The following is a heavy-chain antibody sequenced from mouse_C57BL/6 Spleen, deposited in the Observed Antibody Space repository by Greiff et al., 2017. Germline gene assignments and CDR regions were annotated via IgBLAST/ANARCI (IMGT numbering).Heavy chain of an antibody. CDR1: GYTFTDYE. J-gene: IGHJ4*01. Sequence: QVHVKQSGAELVRPGASVTLSCKASGYTFTDYEMHWVKQTPVHGLEWIGAIDPETGGTAYNQKFKGKAILTADKSSSTAYMELRSLTSEDSAVYYCTRRGTPPYYAVDYWGQGTSVTVSS. D-gene: IGHD3-3*01. CDR2: IDPETGGT. V-gene: IGHV1-15*01. CDR3: TRRGTPPYYAVDY.